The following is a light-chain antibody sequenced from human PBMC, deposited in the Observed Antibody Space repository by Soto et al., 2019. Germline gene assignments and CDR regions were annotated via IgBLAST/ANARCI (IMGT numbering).Light chain of an antibody. V-gene: IGKV3-15*01. CDR3: QQYYSYPPMYT. CDR2: GAS. CDR1: QSVSSN. Sequence: EIVMTQSPATLSVSPGERATLSCRASQSVSSNLPWYQQKPGQAPRLLIYGASTRATGIPARFSGSGSGTEFTLTISSLQSEDFATYNCQQYYSYPPMYTFGQGTKLEIK. J-gene: IGKJ2*01.